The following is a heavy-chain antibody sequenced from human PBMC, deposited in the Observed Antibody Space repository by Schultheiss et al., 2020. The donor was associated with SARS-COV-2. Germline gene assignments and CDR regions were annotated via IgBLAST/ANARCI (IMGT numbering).Heavy chain of an antibody. CDR2: ISWNSGSI. V-gene: IGHV3-9*01. CDR1: GFTFDDYA. D-gene: IGHD6-13*01. J-gene: IGHJ6*02. CDR3: AKMSIAAAGTDYYYGMDV. Sequence: GGSLRLSCAASGFTFDDYAMHWVRQAPGKGLEWVSGISWNSGSIGYADSVKGRFTISRDNAKNSLYLQMNSLRAEDTAVYYCAKMSIAAAGTDYYYGMDVWGQGTTVTAP.